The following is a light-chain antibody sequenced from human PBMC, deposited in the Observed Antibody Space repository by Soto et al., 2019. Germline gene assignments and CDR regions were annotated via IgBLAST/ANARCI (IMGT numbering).Light chain of an antibody. CDR3: NSYTSSSTFV. V-gene: IGLV2-14*01. CDR2: EVS. CDR1: SSDVGGYNY. Sequence: QSALTQPASVSGSPGQSITISCTGTSSDVGGYNYVSWYQQHPGKAPKLMIYEVSNRPSGVSNRFSGSRSGNTASLTISGLQAEDEAEYYCNSYTSSSTFVFGTGPKVTVL. J-gene: IGLJ1*01.